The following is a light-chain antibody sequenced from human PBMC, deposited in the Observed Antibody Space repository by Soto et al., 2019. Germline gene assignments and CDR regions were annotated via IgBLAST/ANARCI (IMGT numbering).Light chain of an antibody. CDR1: SANIGAGYN. CDR2: GST. CDR3: QSYDSSLSGSV. Sequence: QPVLTQPPSMSGSPGQRVTVSCSGSSANIGAGYNVHWYQQLPGTAPKLLIYGSTNRPSGVPDRFSGSKSGASASLTIAGLLAEDEADYYCQSYDSSLSGSVFGGGTKVTVL. J-gene: IGLJ3*02. V-gene: IGLV1-40*01.